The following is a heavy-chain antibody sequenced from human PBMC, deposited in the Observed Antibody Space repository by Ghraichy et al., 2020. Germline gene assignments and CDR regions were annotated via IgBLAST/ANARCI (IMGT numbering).Heavy chain of an antibody. CDR2: ISSSTRYI. CDR1: GLMFSPNT. CDR3: SRGGGAGTPVLYHMDV. Sequence: GESLNISCVASGLMFSPNTMNWVRQAPGKGLEWLSSISSSTRYIYYADSVKGRFTISRDNAQNSLYLQMNSLRAEDTAVYYCSRGGGAGTPVLYHMDVWGLGTTVTVSS. J-gene: IGHJ6*02. D-gene: IGHD6-19*01. V-gene: IGHV3-21*01.